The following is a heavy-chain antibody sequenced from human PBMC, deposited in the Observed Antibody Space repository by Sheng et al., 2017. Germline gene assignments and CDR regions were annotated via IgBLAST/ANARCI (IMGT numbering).Heavy chain of an antibody. CDR1: GFTFSSYS. J-gene: IGHJ5*02. CDR3: ARVSYSSGWYNWFDP. CDR2: ISSSSSYI. V-gene: IGHV3-21*01. D-gene: IGHD6-19*01. Sequence: EVQLVESGGGLVKPGGSLRLSCAASGFTFSSYSMNWVRQAPGKGLEWVSSISSSSSYIYYADSVKGRFTISRDNAKNSLYLQMNSLRAEDTAVYYCARVSYSSGWYNWFDPWGQGTLVTVSS.